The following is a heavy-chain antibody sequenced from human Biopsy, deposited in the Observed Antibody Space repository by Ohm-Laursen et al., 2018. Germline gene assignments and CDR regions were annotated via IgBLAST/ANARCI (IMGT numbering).Heavy chain of an antibody. Sequence: SLRLSCAVSGFTFSDYYMSWIRQAPGRGLEWVSHISGIGDTTYYADSVKGRFTISRDNSKNSLYLQMNSLRAEDTAVYYCARDLTWGSYFDYWGQGTLVTVSS. CDR3: ARDLTWGSYFDY. CDR1: GFTFSDYY. V-gene: IGHV3-11*01. D-gene: IGHD3-16*01. J-gene: IGHJ4*02. CDR2: ISGIGDTT.